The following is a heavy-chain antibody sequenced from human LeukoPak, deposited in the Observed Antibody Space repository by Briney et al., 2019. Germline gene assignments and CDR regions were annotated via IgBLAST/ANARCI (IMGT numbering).Heavy chain of an antibody. CDR3: AKDLVGATTH. CDR1: GFTFSSYG. D-gene: IGHD1-26*01. J-gene: IGHJ4*02. Sequence: PGGSLRLSCAASGFTFSSYGMHWVRQAPGKGLEWVAFIRHDGSNKYYADSVKGRFTISRDNSKNTLYLQMNSLRAEDTAVYYCAKDLVGATTHWGQGTLVTVSS. CDR2: IRHDGSNK. V-gene: IGHV3-30*02.